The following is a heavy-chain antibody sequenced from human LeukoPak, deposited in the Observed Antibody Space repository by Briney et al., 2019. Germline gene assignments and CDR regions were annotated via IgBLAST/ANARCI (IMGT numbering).Heavy chain of an antibody. CDR2: IDPNSGGT. Sequence: ASVKVSCKASGYTFTGYYMHWVRQAPGHGLEWMGWIDPNSGGTNYAQKFQGRVTMTRDTSISTAYMELSRLRSDDTAVYYCARDSASRLGMDVWGQGTTVTVSS. CDR1: GYTFTGYY. J-gene: IGHJ6*02. V-gene: IGHV1-2*02. CDR3: ARDSASRLGMDV.